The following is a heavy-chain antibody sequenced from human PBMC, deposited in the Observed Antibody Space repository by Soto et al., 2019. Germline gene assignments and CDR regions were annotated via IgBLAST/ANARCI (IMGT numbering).Heavy chain of an antibody. CDR2: ISSSSSYI. D-gene: IGHD3-16*01. CDR3: ARFGSTTGFDP. Sequence: ASLGLSCAASGFTFSSYSMNWVRQAPGKGLEWVSSISSSSSYIYYADSVKGRFTISRDNANNSLYLQMNSLRAEDTAVYYCARFGSTTGFDPWGQGTLVTVSS. J-gene: IGHJ5*02. CDR1: GFTFSSYS. V-gene: IGHV3-21*01.